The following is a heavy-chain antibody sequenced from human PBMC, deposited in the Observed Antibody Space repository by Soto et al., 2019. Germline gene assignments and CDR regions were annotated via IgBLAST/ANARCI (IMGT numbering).Heavy chain of an antibody. CDR3: ARVGALVSRSHFDY. Sequence: GGSLRLSCAASGFTFSSYWMHWVRQAPGKGLVWVSRINSDGSSTSYADSVKGRFTISRDNAKNTLYLQMNSPRAEDTAVYYCARVGALVSRSHFDYWGQGTLVTVSS. CDR2: INSDGSST. D-gene: IGHD1-26*01. V-gene: IGHV3-74*01. J-gene: IGHJ4*02. CDR1: GFTFSSYW.